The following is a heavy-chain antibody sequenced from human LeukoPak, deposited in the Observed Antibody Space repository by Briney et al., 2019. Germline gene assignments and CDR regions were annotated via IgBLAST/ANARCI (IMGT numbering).Heavy chain of an antibody. V-gene: IGHV3-21*01. Sequence: GGSLRLSCAASGFTFSSYSMNWVRQAPGKGLEWVSSISSSSSYIYYADSVKGRFTISRDNAKNSLYLQMNSLRAEDTAVYYCARGLRARGVITPKPGAFDIWGQGTMVTVSS. CDR3: ARGLRARGVITPKPGAFDI. D-gene: IGHD3-10*01. CDR2: ISSSSSYI. J-gene: IGHJ3*02. CDR1: GFTFSSYS.